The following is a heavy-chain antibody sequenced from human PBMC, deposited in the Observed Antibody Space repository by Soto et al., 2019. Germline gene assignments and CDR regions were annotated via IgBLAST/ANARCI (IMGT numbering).Heavy chain of an antibody. CDR1: GFTFSSYA. J-gene: IGHJ6*03. D-gene: IGHD5-12*01. Sequence: EVQLLESGGGLVQPGGSLRLSCAASGFTFSSYAMSWVRQAPGKGLEWVSAISGSGGSTYYADSVKGRFTISRDNSKNTLYLQMNSLRAEDTAVYYCAARGSGYRLGAPYYYYYMDVWGKGTTVTVSS. CDR2: ISGSGGST. V-gene: IGHV3-23*01. CDR3: AARGSGYRLGAPYYYYYMDV.